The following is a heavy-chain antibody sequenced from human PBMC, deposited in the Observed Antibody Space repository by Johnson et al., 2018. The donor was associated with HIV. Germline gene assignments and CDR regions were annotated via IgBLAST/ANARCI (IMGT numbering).Heavy chain of an antibody. CDR3: ARDGRGLDAFDI. D-gene: IGHD3-10*01. J-gene: IGHJ3*02. Sequence: VQLVESGGGLVQPGRSLRLSCAASGFTFDDYAMHWVRQAPGKGLEWVSGISWNSGSIGYADSVKGRFTIYRDTAKNSLYLQMNSLRDVDTAVYYCARDGRGLDAFDIGGQGTMVTVSS. CDR1: GFTFDDYA. V-gene: IGHV3-9*01. CDR2: ISWNSGSI.